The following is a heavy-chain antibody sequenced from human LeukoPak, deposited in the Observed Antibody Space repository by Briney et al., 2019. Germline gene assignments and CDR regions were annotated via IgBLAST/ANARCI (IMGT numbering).Heavy chain of an antibody. D-gene: IGHD2-2*01. Sequence: PGGXXRLSCAASGFTFSNAWMSWVRQAPGKGLEWVGRIKSKTDGGTTDYAAPVKGRFTISRDDSKNTLYLQMNSLKTEDTAVYYCTTIRGYCSSTSCYALDYWGQGTLVTVSS. CDR3: TTIRGYCSSTSCYALDY. CDR1: GFTFSNAW. V-gene: IGHV3-15*01. J-gene: IGHJ4*02. CDR2: IKSKTDGGTT.